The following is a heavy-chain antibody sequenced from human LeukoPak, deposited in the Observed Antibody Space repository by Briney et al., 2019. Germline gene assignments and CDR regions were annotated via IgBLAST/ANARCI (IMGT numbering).Heavy chain of an antibody. J-gene: IGHJ4*02. V-gene: IGHV1-18*01. CDR2: ISAYNGNT. CDR1: GYPFTSYG. CDR3: ARDIYSGSSGPFDY. Sequence: ASVKVSCKASGYPFTSYGITWVRQAPGQGPEWMGWISAYNGNTNYAQKLQGRVAMTTDTSTSTAYMELRSLRSDDTAVYYCARDIYSGSSGPFDYWGQGTLVTVSS. D-gene: IGHD1-26*01.